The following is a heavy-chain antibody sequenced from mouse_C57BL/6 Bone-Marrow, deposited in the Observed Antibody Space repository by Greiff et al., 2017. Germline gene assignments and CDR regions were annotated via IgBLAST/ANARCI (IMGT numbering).Heavy chain of an antibody. V-gene: IGHV5-9-1*02. D-gene: IGHD1-1*01. J-gene: IGHJ2*01. Sequence: EVMLVESGEGLVKPGGSLKLSCAASGFTFSSYAMSWVRQTPEKRLEWVAYISSGGDYIYYADTVKGRFTISRDNARNTLYLQMSSLKSEDTAMYYCTRNYYGSRGGYFDYWGQGTTLTVSS. CDR3: TRNYYGSRGGYFDY. CDR2: ISSGGDYI. CDR1: GFTFSSYA.